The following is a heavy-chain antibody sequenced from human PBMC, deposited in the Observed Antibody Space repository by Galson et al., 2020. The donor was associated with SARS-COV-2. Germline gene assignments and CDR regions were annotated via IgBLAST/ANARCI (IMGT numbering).Heavy chain of an antibody. CDR1: GGTFSSYT. CDR3: ARGGTVTTKDYYYYYGMDV. CDR2: IIPILGIA. J-gene: IGHJ6*02. V-gene: IGHV1-69*02. Sequence: SVKVSCKASGGTFSSYTISWVRQAPGQGLEWMGRIIPILGIANYAQKFQGRVTITADKSTSTAYMELSSLRSEDTAVYYCARGGTVTTKDYYYYYGMDVWGQGTTVTVSS. D-gene: IGHD4-17*01.